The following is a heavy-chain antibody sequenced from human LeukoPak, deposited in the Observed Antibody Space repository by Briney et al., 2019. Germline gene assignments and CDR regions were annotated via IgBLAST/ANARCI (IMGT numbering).Heavy chain of an antibody. D-gene: IGHD2-2*01. V-gene: IGHV1-69*05. Sequence: ASVKVSCKASGGTFSSYAISWVRQAPGQGLEWMGGIIPIFGTANYAQKFQGRVTITTDESTSTACMELSSLRSEDTAVYYCARDFGCSSTSCYGRFDYWGQGTLVTVSS. CDR1: GGTFSSYA. J-gene: IGHJ4*02. CDR2: IIPIFGTA. CDR3: ARDFGCSSTSCYGRFDY.